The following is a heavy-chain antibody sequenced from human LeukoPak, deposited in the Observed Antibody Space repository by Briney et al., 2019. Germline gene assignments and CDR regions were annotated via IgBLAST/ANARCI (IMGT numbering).Heavy chain of an antibody. V-gene: IGHV1-2*04. D-gene: IGHD3-22*01. CDR3: ARGIGLYYYDSSGYYSHFDY. CDR2: INPNSGGT. J-gene: IGHJ4*02. CDR1: GYTFTGYY. Sequence: VASVKVSCKASGYTFTGYYMHWVRQAPGQGLEWMGWINPNSGGTNYAQKFQGWVTMTRDTSISTAYTELSRLRSDDTAVYYCARGIGLYYYDSSGYYSHFDYWGQGTLVTVSS.